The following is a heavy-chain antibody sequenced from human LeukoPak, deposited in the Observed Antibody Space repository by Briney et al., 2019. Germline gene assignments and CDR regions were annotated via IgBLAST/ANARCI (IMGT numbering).Heavy chain of an antibody. D-gene: IGHD3-22*01. CDR1: GFIVNTNY. CDR2: VYADGAT. CDR3: AKDLTMIVVGTFNY. Sequence: PGGSLRLSCAASGFIVNTNYMNWVRQAPEKGLEWVSVVYADGATYYADSVKGRFTVSRDNSKNTLYLQMNSLRAEDTAVYYCAKDLTMIVVGTFNYWGQGTLVTVSS. V-gene: IGHV3-53*01. J-gene: IGHJ4*02.